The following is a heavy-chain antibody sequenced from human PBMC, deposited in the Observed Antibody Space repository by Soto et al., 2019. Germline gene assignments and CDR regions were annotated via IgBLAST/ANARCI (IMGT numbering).Heavy chain of an antibody. CDR3: APSPEAQMNLDI. J-gene: IGHJ3*02. Sequence: GASVKVSGKASGGTFSSYAISWVGQAPGQGLEWRGGIIPIFGTANYAQKFQGRVTITADESTSTAYIELRSLRSEDTAVYYCAPSPEAQMNLDIWGQGTMVTVSS. CDR2: IIPIFGTA. V-gene: IGHV1-69*13. CDR1: GGTFSSYA.